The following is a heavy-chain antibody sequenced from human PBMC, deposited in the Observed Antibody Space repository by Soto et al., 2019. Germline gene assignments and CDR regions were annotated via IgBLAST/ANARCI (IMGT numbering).Heavy chain of an antibody. CDR2: IYYSGST. CDR3: ARRTGKYCSSTSCLGFDP. Sequence: SETLSLTCTVSGGSISSGGYYWSWIRQHPGKGLEWIGYIYYSGSTYYNPSLKSRVTISVDTSKNQFSLKLSSVTAADTAVYYCARRTGKYCSSTSCLGFDPWGQGTLVTVSS. D-gene: IGHD2-2*01. CDR1: GGSISSGGYY. V-gene: IGHV4-31*03. J-gene: IGHJ5*02.